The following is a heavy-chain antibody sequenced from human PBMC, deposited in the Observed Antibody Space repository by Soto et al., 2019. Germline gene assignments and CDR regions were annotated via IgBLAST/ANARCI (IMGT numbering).Heavy chain of an antibody. V-gene: IGHV4-34*01. CDR1: GGSFSNYY. J-gene: IGHJ5*02. CDR3: ARVGPWFGELLSWFDP. CDR2: INHSGST. D-gene: IGHD3-10*01. Sequence: SETLSLTCAVYGGSFSNYYWSWIRQPPGKGLEWIGEINHSGSTDYNPSLMSRVTISADTSKNQFSLKLTSVTAADTAVYYCARVGPWFGELLSWFDPWSQGTLVTVSS.